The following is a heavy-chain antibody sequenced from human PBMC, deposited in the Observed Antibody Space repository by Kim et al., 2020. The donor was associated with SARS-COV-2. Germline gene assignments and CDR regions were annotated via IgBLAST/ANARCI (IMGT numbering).Heavy chain of an antibody. V-gene: IGHV4-31*03. D-gene: IGHD3-10*01. CDR1: GGSISSGGYY. Sequence: SETLSLTCTVSGGSISSGGYYWSWIRQHPGKGLEWIGYIYYSGSTYYNPSLKSRVTISVDTSKNQFSLKLSSVTAADTAVYYCARASLRYYYGSGSYQSDAFDIWGPGTMVTVSS. CDR2: IYYSGST. J-gene: IGHJ3*02. CDR3: ARASLRYYYGSGSYQSDAFDI.